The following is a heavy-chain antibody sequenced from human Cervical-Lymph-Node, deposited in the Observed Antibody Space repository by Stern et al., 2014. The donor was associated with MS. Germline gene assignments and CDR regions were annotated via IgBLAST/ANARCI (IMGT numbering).Heavy chain of an antibody. CDR1: GFTFTSSA. J-gene: IGHJ5*02. CDR3: AARANYYDSPGDWFDP. D-gene: IGHD3-22*01. Sequence: QLVQSGPEVKKPGTSVKVSCKASGFTFTSSAVQWVRQARGQSLAWIGWNVVGSGNTNYAQKFQERVTITRDMSTSTAYMELSSLRSEDTAVYYCAARANYYDSPGDWFDPWGQGTLVTVSS. CDR2: NVVGSGNT. V-gene: IGHV1-58*01.